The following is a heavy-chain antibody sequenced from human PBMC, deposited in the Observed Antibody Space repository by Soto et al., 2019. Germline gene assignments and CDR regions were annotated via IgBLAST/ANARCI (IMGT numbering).Heavy chain of an antibody. D-gene: IGHD2-21*02. CDR3: ARDYSHIVVVTANFDY. CDR2: ISYDGSNK. CDR1: GFTFSSYA. J-gene: IGHJ4*02. V-gene: IGHV3-30-3*01. Sequence: QVQLVESGGGVVQPGRSLRLSCAASGFTFSSYAMHWVRQAPGKGLEWVAVISYDGSNKYYADSVKGRFTISRDNSKNTLYLQMNSLRAEDTAVYYCARDYSHIVVVTANFDYWGQGTLVTVSS.